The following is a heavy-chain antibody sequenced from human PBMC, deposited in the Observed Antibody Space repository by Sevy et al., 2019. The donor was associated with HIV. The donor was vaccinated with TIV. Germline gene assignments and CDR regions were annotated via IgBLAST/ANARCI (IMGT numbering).Heavy chain of an antibody. V-gene: IGHV1-2*02. CDR2: INPNSGGT. CDR1: GYTFTGYY. D-gene: IGHD3-16*02. J-gene: IGHJ3*02. Sequence: ASVKVSCKASGYTFTGYYMHWVRQAPGQGLEWMGWINPNSGGTNYAQKFQGRVTMTMDTSISTAYMELSRLRSDDTAVYYCARTLQLPYYDYVWGSYRGDAFDIWGQGTMVTVSS. CDR3: ARTLQLPYYDYVWGSYRGDAFDI.